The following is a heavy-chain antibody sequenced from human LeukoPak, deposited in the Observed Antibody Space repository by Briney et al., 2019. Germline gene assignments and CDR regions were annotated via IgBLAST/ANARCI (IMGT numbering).Heavy chain of an antibody. J-gene: IGHJ1*01. CDR3: ANFIAASATGFQH. CDR2: IRGSGGT. V-gene: IGHV3-23*01. D-gene: IGHD6-6*01. CDR1: GITLSNYD. Sequence: GGSLRLSCAASGITLSNYDMTWVRQAPGKGLEWVSDIRGSGGTYYADSVKGRFTLSRDNAKNTLYLQMSSLRAEDTAVYYCANFIAASATGFQHWGQGTLVTVSS.